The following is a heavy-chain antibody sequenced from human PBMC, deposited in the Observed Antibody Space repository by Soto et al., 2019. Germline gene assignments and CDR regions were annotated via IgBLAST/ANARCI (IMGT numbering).Heavy chain of an antibody. CDR1: GDSVSSNSAA. CDR2: TYYRSKWYN. D-gene: IGHD6-13*01. Sequence: LSQTLSLTCAISGDSVSSNSAAWNWIRQSPSRGLEWLGRTYYRSKWYNDYAVSVKSRITINPDTSKNQFSLQLNSVTPEDTAVYYCASEAWGIAAAGSAWFDPWGQGTLVTVSS. J-gene: IGHJ5*02. CDR3: ASEAWGIAAAGSAWFDP. V-gene: IGHV6-1*01.